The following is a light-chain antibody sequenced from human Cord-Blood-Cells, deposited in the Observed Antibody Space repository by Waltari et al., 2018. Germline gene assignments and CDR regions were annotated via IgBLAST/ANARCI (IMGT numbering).Light chain of an antibody. Sequence: QSALTQTRSVSGSPGQSVTISCPGTRSDVGGYTYVSWYQQHPGKAPKLMIYDVSKRPSGVPDRFSGSKSGNTASLTISGLQAEDEADYYCCSYAGSYTWVFGGGTKLTVL. CDR3: CSYAGSYTWV. CDR2: DVS. V-gene: IGLV2-11*01. CDR1: RSDVGGYTY. J-gene: IGLJ3*02.